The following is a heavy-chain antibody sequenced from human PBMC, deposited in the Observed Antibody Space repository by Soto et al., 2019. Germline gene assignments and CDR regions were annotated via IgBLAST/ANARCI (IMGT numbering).Heavy chain of an antibody. Sequence: SETLSLTCAVYGGSFSGYYWSWIRQPPGKGLEWIGEINHSGSTNYNPSLKSRVTISVDTSKNQFSLKLSSVTAADTAVYYCARGGIEAWFEPWGQGTLVTVSS. CDR3: ARGGIEAWFEP. CDR1: GGSFSGYY. D-gene: IGHD2-21*01. CDR2: INHSGST. V-gene: IGHV4-34*01. J-gene: IGHJ5*02.